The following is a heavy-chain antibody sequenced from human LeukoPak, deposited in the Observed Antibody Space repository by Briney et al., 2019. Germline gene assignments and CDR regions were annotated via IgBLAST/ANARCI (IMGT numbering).Heavy chain of an antibody. CDR3: ARDGEGPRGGGWDRPFYYHYYYMDV. Sequence: ASVKVSCKASGYTFTSYYMHWVRQAPGQGLEWMGIINPSGGSTSYAQKFQGRVTMTTDTSTSTAYMELRSLRSDDTAVYYCARDGEGPRGGGWDRPFYYHYYYMDVWGEGTTVTISS. V-gene: IGHV1-46*01. J-gene: IGHJ6*03. CDR1: GYTFTSYY. D-gene: IGHD2-15*01. CDR2: INPSGGST.